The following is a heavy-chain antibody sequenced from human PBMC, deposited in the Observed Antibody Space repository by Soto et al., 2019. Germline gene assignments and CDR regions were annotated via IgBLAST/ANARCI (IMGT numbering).Heavy chain of an antibody. J-gene: IGHJ3*01. CDR2: VNHNGRN. Sequence: ETLSLTCAVYGGSFSGYFWNWIRQTPGKGLEWIGKVNHNGRNNYNPSLKSRVTISLDMSKNQISLKLTSVTAADTAVYYCARGGSSDWQVAFDFWGQGTMVTVSS. D-gene: IGHD6-19*01. CDR1: GGSFSGYF. V-gene: IGHV4-34*01. CDR3: ARGGSSDWQVAFDF.